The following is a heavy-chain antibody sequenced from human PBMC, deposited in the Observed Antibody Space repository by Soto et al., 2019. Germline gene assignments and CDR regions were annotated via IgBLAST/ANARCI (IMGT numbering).Heavy chain of an antibody. CDR2: ISGSGGST. CDR1: GFTFSSYA. D-gene: IGHD2-21*02. Sequence: PGGSLRLSCAASGFTFSSYAMSWVRQAPGKGLEWVSAISGSGGSTYYADSVKGRFTISRDNSKNTLYLQMNSLRAEDTAVYYCAKDPRHIVVVTATPYYFDYWGQGTLVTVSS. J-gene: IGHJ4*02. V-gene: IGHV3-23*01. CDR3: AKDPRHIVVVTATPYYFDY.